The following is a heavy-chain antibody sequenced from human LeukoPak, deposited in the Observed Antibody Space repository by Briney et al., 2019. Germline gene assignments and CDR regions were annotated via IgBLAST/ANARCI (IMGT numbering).Heavy chain of an antibody. CDR1: GGSISSGSYY. CDR2: IYYSGST. D-gene: IGHD6-19*01. CDR3: ARDRVWGSSGWTFDY. V-gene: IGHV4-61*01. J-gene: IGHJ4*02. Sequence: TLSLTCTVSGGSISSGSYYWSWIRQPPGKGLEWIGYIYYSGSTNYNPSLKSRVTISVDTSKNQFSLKLSSVTAADTAVYYCARDRVWGSSGWTFDYWGQGTLVTVSS.